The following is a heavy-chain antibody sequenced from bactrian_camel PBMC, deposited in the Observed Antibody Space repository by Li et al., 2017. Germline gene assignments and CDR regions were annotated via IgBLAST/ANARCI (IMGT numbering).Heavy chain of an antibody. CDR2: ITTEDGTS. Sequence: HVQLVESGGGSAQAGGSLRLSCVAPDYVYRRNCMGWFRQAPGKEREVVASITTEDGTSYYVDSVKGRFTISQDNAKNTVYLQMNSLKPEDTAMYYCATAPLCVDWPRRPRLDYWGRGTQVTVS. D-gene: IGHD1*01. CDR1: DYVYRRNC. CDR3: ATAPLCVDWPRRPRLDY. J-gene: IGHJ4*01. V-gene: IGHV3S54*01.